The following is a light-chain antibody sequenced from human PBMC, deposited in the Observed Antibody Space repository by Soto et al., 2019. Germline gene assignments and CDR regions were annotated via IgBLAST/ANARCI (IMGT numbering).Light chain of an antibody. CDR1: QVIGDT. CDR3: QQRSNWPIP. Sequence: MTQSHSTLSLSPGELVTLSCRASQVIGDTLAWYQHKPGQTPRLLIYDTSTRATGVPDRFRGSRSGPDFTLTISSLEPEDFALYYCQQRSNWPIPFGQGTRLAIK. V-gene: IGKV3D-11*01. CDR2: DTS. J-gene: IGKJ5*01.